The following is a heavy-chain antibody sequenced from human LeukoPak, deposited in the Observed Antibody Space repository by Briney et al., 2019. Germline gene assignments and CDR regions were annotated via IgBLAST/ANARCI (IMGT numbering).Heavy chain of an antibody. V-gene: IGHV4-59*08. D-gene: IGHD3-9*01. CDR3: ARLYFDWLPYYFDY. J-gene: IGHJ4*02. Sequence: SETLSLTCTVSGGSISSYYWSWIRQPPGKGLEWIGYIYYSGSTNYNPSLKSRVTISVDTSKNQFSLKLSSVTAADAAVYYCARLYFDWLPYYFDYWGQGTLVTVSS. CDR1: GGSISSYY. CDR2: IYYSGST.